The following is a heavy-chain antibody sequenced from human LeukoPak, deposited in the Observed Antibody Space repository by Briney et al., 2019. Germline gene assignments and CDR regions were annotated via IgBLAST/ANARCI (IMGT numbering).Heavy chain of an antibody. CDR1: GFTFSSYS. J-gene: IGHJ4*02. V-gene: IGHV3-21*01. CDR3: ARDANDYYDSSGYYRYFDY. Sequence: GGSLRLSCAASGFTFSSYSMSWVRQAPGKGLEWVSSISSSSSYIYYADSVKGRFTISRDNAKNSLYLQMNSLRAEDTAVYYCARDANDYYDSSGYYRYFDYWGQGTLVTVSS. D-gene: IGHD3-22*01. CDR2: ISSSSSYI.